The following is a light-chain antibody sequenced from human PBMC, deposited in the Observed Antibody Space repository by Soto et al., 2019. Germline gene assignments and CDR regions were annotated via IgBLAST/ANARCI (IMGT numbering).Light chain of an antibody. CDR3: CSYAGNCYV. CDR2: DVS. Sequence: QSVLTQPRSVSGSPGQSVTISCTGTSSDVGGYNYVSWNQQHPGKAPKVMIYDVSKRPSGVPDRFSGSKSGNTASLTISGLQAEDEADSYCCSYAGNCYVFGTGTKLTVL. CDR1: SSDVGGYNY. J-gene: IGLJ1*01. V-gene: IGLV2-11*01.